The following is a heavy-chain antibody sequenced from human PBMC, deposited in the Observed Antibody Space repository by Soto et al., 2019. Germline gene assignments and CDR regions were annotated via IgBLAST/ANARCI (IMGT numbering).Heavy chain of an antibody. CDR2: IYWDDDK. CDR1: GFSLSTSGVG. V-gene: IGHV2-5*02. Sequence: QITLKESGPTLVKPTQTLTLTCTFSGFSLSTSGVGVGWIRQPPGKALEWLALIYWDDDKRYSPSLKSRLTITKDTSKNQVVLTMTHMDPVDTATYYCAHTGGALFDYWGQGTLVTVSS. CDR3: AHTGGALFDY. J-gene: IGHJ4*02.